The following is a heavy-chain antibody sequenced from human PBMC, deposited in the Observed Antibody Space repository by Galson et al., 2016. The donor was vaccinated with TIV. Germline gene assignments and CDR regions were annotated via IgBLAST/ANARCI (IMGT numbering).Heavy chain of an antibody. J-gene: IGHJ6*02. CDR2: ITGGGDSS. CDR3: AKVPSSGFSYYYGIDV. CDR1: GFTFSSYA. D-gene: IGHD3-22*01. V-gene: IGHV3-23*01. Sequence: SLRLSCAASGFTFSSYALTWVRQAPGKGLEWVSAITGGGDSSYYADSVKGRFTISRDNSKKMLYLQLNSLRAEDTAVYYCAKVPSSGFSYYYGIDVWGQGTTVT.